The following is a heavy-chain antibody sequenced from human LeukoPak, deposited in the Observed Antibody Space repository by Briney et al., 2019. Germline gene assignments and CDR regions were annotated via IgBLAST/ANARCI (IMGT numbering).Heavy chain of an antibody. D-gene: IGHD6-19*01. CDR1: GYTFTSYG. CDR3: ARVPESSGWYDWFDP. CDR2: ISAYNGNT. V-gene: IGHV1-18*01. Sequence: ASVEASCKASGYTFTSYGISWVRQAPGQGLEWMGWISAYNGNTNYAQKLQGRVTMTTDTSTSTAYMELRSLRSDDTAVYYCARVPESSGWYDWFDPWGQGTLVTVSS. J-gene: IGHJ5*02.